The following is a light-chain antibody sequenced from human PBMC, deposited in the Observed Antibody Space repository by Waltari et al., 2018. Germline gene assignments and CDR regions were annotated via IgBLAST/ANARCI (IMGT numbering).Light chain of an antibody. CDR2: GAS. CDR1: QSVSRSY. Sequence: EIVLTQSPGTLSLSPGERVTFSCRASQSVSRSYLAWYQQKPGQAPRLLIYGASSRATGTPDRFSGSGSGTDFTLTISRLEPEDFAVYYCQQYGSSPLTFGGGTKVEIK. CDR3: QQYGSSPLT. J-gene: IGKJ4*01. V-gene: IGKV3-20*01.